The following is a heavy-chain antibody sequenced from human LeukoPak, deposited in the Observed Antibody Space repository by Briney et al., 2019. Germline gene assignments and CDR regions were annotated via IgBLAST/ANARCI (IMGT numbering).Heavy chain of an antibody. J-gene: IGHJ4*02. CDR1: GFTFSSYG. Sequence: GGSLRLSCAASGFTFSSYGMSWVRQAPGKGLEWVSAISGSGGSTYYADSVKGRFTISRDNSKNTLYLQMNRLRAEDAAVYYCAKAPVTTCSGSYCYPFDYWGQGTLVTVSS. D-gene: IGHD2-21*01. CDR3: AKAPVTTCSGSYCYPFDY. V-gene: IGHV3-23*01. CDR2: ISGSGGST.